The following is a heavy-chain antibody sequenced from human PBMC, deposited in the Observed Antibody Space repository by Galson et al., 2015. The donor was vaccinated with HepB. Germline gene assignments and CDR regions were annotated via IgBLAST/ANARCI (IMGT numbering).Heavy chain of an antibody. Sequence: SVKVSCKAAGYTFTSHGFSWVRQAPGQGLEWMGWISAYNGDTIYAQKFQGRVTMTTDTSTSTAYMDLRSLKSDDTAVYYCARGGSTSLDEYYSNYGMDVWGQGTTVTVSS. J-gene: IGHJ6*02. CDR2: ISAYNGDT. CDR1: GYTFTSHG. D-gene: IGHD2-15*01. V-gene: IGHV1-18*01. CDR3: ARGGSTSLDEYYSNYGMDV.